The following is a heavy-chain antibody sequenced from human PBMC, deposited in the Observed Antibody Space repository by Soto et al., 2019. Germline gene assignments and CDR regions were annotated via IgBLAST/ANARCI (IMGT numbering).Heavy chain of an antibody. CDR3: AHSLFVRYSNPPGSNYYYYGMDV. J-gene: IGHJ6*02. D-gene: IGHD4-4*01. CDR1: GFSLSTSGLG. Sequence: GSVPTLVNPTQTLTLTCTFSGFSLSTSGLGVGWIRQPPGKALEWLALIYWNDDKRYSPSLKSRLTITKDTSKNQVVLTMTNMDPVDTATYYCAHSLFVRYSNPPGSNYYYYGMDVWGQGTTVTVSS. V-gene: IGHV2-5*01. CDR2: IYWNDDK.